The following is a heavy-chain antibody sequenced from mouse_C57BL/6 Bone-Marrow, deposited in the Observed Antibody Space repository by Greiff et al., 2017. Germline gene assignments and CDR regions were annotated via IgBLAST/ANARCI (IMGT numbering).Heavy chain of an antibody. V-gene: IGHV5-6*01. J-gene: IGHJ4*01. Sequence: EVMLVESGGDLVKPGGSLKLSCAASGFTFSSYGMSWVRQTLDKRLEWVATISSGGSYTYYPDSVKGRFTISRDNANNTLYLQMHSLKSEDTAMYYCARPTTVVDYAMDYWGQGTSVTVSS. D-gene: IGHD1-1*01. CDR2: ISSGGSYT. CDR1: GFTFSSYG. CDR3: ARPTTVVDYAMDY.